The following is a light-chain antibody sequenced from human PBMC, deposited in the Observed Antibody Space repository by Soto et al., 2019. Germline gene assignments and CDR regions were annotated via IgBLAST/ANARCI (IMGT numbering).Light chain of an antibody. Sequence: DIQMTQSPSTLSVSVGDRVTITCRASQSISSWLAWYQQKPGKAPKILIYKASSLESGVPSRFSGSGSGTEFTLTISSLQPDDFATYYCQQYHTWWTFGQGTKVEI. CDR2: KAS. J-gene: IGKJ1*01. CDR1: QSISSW. CDR3: QQYHTWWT. V-gene: IGKV1-5*03.